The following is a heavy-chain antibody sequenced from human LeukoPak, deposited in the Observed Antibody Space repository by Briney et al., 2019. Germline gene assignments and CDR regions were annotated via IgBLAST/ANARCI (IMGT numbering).Heavy chain of an antibody. CDR2: ISGDGGST. D-gene: IGHD3-22*01. V-gene: IGHV3-43*02. CDR3: AKDEDPYYDSSDADY. J-gene: IGHJ4*02. CDR1: GFTFDDYA. Sequence: TGGSLRLSRAASGFTFDDYAMHWVRQAPGKGLEWVSLISGDGGSTYYADSVKGRFTISRDNSKNSLYLQMNSLRTEDTALYYCAKDEDPYYDSSDADYWGQGTLVTVSS.